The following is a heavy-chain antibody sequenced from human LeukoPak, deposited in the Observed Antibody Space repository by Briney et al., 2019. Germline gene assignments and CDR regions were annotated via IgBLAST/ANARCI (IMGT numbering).Heavy chain of an antibody. CDR1: GYTFTSYD. D-gene: IGHD3-22*01. CDR2: MNPNSGNT. V-gene: IGHV1-8*01. CDR3: AGGPYYYDSSGYYCRYGMDV. J-gene: IGHJ6*02. Sequence: ASVKVSCKASGYTFTSYDINWVRQATGQGLEWMGWMNPNSGNTGYAQKFQGRVTMTRNTSISTAYMELSSLRSGDTAVYYCAGGPYYYDSSGYYCRYGMDVWGQGTTVTVSS.